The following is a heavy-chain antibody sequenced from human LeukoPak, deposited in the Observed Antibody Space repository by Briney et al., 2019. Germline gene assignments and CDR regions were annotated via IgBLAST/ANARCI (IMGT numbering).Heavy chain of an antibody. CDR2: INHSGST. J-gene: IGHJ4*02. Sequence: SETLSLTCAVYGGSFSGYYWSWIRQPPGKGLEWIGEINHSGSTNYNPSLKSRVTTSVDTSKNQFSLKLSSVTAADTAVYYCARKFFPYYDFWSGYEDYWGQGTLVTVSS. D-gene: IGHD3-3*01. V-gene: IGHV4-34*01. CDR1: GGSFSGYY. CDR3: ARKFFPYYDFWSGYEDY.